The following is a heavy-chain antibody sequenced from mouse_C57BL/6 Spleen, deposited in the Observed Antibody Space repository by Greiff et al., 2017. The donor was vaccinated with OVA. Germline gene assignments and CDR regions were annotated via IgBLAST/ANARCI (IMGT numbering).Heavy chain of an antibody. Sequence: VQLVESGAELVKPGASVKISCKASGYAFSSYWMNWVKQRPGKGLEWIGQIYPGDGDTNYNGKFKGKATLTADKSSSTAYMQLSSLTSEDSAVYFCARIDYERYFDVWGTGTTVTVSS. CDR1: GYAFSSYW. D-gene: IGHD2-4*01. V-gene: IGHV1-80*01. CDR3: ARIDYERYFDV. J-gene: IGHJ1*03. CDR2: IYPGDGDT.